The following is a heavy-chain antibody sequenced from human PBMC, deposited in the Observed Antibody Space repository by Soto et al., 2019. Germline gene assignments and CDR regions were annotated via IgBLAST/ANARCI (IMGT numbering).Heavy chain of an antibody. CDR2: IYHSGST. J-gene: IGHJ6*02. V-gene: IGHV4-4*02. CDR1: GGSISSSNW. CDR3: ARGEGVAYGDFYYYYYGMDV. Sequence: TLSLTCAVSGGSISSSNWWSWARQPPGKGLEWIGEIYHSGSTNYTPSLKSRVTISVDKSKNQFSLKLSSVTAADTAVYYCARGEGVAYGDFYYYYYGMDVWGQGT. D-gene: IGHD4-17*01.